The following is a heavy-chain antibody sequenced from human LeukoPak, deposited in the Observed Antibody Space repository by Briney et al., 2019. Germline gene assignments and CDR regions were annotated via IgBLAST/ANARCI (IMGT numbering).Heavy chain of an antibody. J-gene: IGHJ4*02. V-gene: IGHV4-34*01. CDR3: ARDRDYYDSSGYPPLGY. CDR1: GGSFSGYY. CDR2: INHSGST. Sequence: SETLSLTCAVYGGSFSGYYWNWVRQPPGKGLEWIGEINHSGSTNYNPSLKSRVTISVDTSKNQFSLRLSSVTAADTAVYYCARDRDYYDSSGYPPLGYWGQGTPVTVSS. D-gene: IGHD3-22*01.